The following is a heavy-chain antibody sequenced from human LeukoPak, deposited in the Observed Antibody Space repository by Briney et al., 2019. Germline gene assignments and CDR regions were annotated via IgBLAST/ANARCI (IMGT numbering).Heavy chain of an antibody. Sequence: SGGSLRLSCAASGFTFSTYWMSWVRQAPGKGLEWVANIKQDGSDKYYVDSVKGRFTISRDNAKNSLYLQMNSLRAEDTAVYYCARGNDILTGQFDYWGQGTLVTVSS. D-gene: IGHD3-9*01. CDR3: ARGNDILTGQFDY. CDR1: GFTFSTYW. J-gene: IGHJ4*02. CDR2: IKQDGSDK. V-gene: IGHV3-7*04.